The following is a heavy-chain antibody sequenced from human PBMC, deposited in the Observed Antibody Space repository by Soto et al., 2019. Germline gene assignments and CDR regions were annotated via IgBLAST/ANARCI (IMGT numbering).Heavy chain of an antibody. Sequence: GGSLRLSCAASGFTFSNYAMSWVRQSPGKGLEWVSAISASGASTYYADSVKGRFTMSRDNSKSTLYLQMNSLRAEDTAVYYCAKSGFCSTISCFDFYYYAMHVWGQGTTVTVSS. CDR1: GFTFSNYA. CDR3: AKSGFCSTISCFDFYYYAMHV. D-gene: IGHD2-2*01. V-gene: IGHV3-23*01. CDR2: ISASGAST. J-gene: IGHJ6*02.